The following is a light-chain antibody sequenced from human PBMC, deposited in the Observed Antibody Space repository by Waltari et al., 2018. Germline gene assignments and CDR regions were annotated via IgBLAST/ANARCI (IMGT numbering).Light chain of an antibody. CDR2: GAS. CDR3: QQYGSSQFT. CDR1: QSVSRSY. V-gene: IGKV3-20*01. Sequence: IVLTQSPGTLPLSPGERATLSCRASQSVSRSYLAWYQQKPGQAPRPLIYGASSRTTGIPDRFSGSGSGTDFTLTISRLEPEDFAVYYCQQYGSSQFTFGPGTKVDIK. J-gene: IGKJ3*01.